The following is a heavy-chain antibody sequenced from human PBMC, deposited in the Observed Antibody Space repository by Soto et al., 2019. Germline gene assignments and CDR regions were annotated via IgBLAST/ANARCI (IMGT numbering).Heavy chain of an antibody. CDR2: IDPSDSQT. D-gene: IGHD3-22*01. V-gene: IGHV5-10-1*01. CDR3: ARQIYDSDTGPNFQYYFDS. CDR1: GYSFAGYW. Sequence: GESLKISCKGSGYSFAGYWITWVRQKPGKGLEWMGRIDPSDSQTYYSPSFRGHVTISATKSITTVFLQWSSLRASDTAMYYCARQIYDSDTGPNFQYYFDSWGEGTPVTVSS. J-gene: IGHJ4*02.